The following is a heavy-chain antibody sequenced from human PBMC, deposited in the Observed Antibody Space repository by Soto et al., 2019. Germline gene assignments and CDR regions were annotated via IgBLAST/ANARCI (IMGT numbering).Heavy chain of an antibody. CDR3: ARGSTYYDFWSGLQVGPYFDY. D-gene: IGHD3-3*01. V-gene: IGHV4-61*01. Sequence: PSETLSLTCTVSGGSVSSGSYYWSWIRQPPGKGLEWIGYIYYSGSTNYNPSLKSRVTISVDTSKNQFSLKLSSVTAADTAVYYCARGSTYYDFWSGLQVGPYFDYWGQGTLVTVSS. J-gene: IGHJ4*02. CDR1: GGSVSSGSYY. CDR2: IYYSGST.